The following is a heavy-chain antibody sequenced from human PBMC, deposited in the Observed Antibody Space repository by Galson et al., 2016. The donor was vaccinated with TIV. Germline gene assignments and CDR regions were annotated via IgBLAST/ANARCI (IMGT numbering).Heavy chain of an antibody. CDR3: ARFYDYLWGEFDY. Sequence: QSGAEVKKPGESLKISCQGSGCSFPSYWIGWVRQMPGKGLEWMGIIYPGDSDTRYSPSFQGQVTISADKSFSSAYLQWNSLKASDTAMYYCARFYDYLWGEFDYWGQGTLVTVSP. CDR1: GCSFPSYW. J-gene: IGHJ4*02. V-gene: IGHV5-51*03. D-gene: IGHD3-16*01. CDR2: IYPGDSDT.